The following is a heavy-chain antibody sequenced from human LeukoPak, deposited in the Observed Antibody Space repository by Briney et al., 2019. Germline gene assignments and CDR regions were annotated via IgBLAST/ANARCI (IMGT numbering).Heavy chain of an antibody. J-gene: IGHJ4*02. Sequence: PGGSLRLSCIASGFTFSTYWMSWVRQAPGKGLEWVANIRQDGGENYYVDSVKGRFPISRDNAKNSLYLQMNILRVEDTGVYYCARGPVDTAKGDYWGQGTLVTVSS. D-gene: IGHD5-18*01. CDR3: ARGPVDTAKGDY. V-gene: IGHV3-7*01. CDR2: IRQDGGEN. CDR1: GFTFSTYW.